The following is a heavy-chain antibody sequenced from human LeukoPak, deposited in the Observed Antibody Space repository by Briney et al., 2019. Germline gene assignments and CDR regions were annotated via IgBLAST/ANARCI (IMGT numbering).Heavy chain of an antibody. CDR1: GGSISSSTYY. V-gene: IGHV4-39*01. Sequence: SETLSLTCTVSGGSISSSTYYWAWLRQPPGKGLEWIETIYYSGSTYTYDNPSLKSRATISVDTSKNQFSLKLSSVAPADTAVYYCARHVSGPNDAFDIWGQGTMVTVSS. D-gene: IGHD6-25*01. CDR2: IYYSGSTYT. J-gene: IGHJ3*02. CDR3: ARHVSGPNDAFDI.